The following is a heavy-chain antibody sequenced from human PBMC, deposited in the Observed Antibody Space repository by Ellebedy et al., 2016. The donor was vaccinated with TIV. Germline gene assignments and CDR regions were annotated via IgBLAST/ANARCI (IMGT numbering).Heavy chain of an antibody. Sequence: GESLKISCAASGFTVSNNFMTWVRQAPGKGLEWVALVYSGGSTNYADSVQGRFTISRDSSMNTVYLQMNNLKVEDTAVYYCATRPGFAAGGSGYWGHGALVTVSS. D-gene: IGHD3-10*01. CDR1: GFTVSNNF. CDR3: ATRPGFAAGGSGY. CDR2: VYSGGST. V-gene: IGHV3-53*01. J-gene: IGHJ4*01.